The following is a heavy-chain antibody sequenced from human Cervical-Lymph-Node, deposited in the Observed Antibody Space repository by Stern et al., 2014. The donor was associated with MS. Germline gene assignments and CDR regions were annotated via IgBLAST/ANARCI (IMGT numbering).Heavy chain of an antibody. V-gene: IGHV3-23*01. Sequence: EVQLLESGGGLVQPGGSLRLSCAASGFTFSSYAMSWVRQAPGKGLEWVSAISGSGGSTYYADSVKGRFTISRDNSKNTLYLQMNSLRAEDTAVYYCAKDRYYYDSSGYSVTYYFDYWGQGTLVTVSS. D-gene: IGHD3-22*01. J-gene: IGHJ4*02. CDR3: AKDRYYYDSSGYSVTYYFDY. CDR2: ISGSGGST. CDR1: GFTFSSYA.